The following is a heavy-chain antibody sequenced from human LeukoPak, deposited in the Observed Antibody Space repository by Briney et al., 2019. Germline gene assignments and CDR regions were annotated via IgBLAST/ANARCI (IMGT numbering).Heavy chain of an antibody. Sequence: GGSLRLSCTASGFTFSSYWMSWVRQAPGKGLEWVADIKQDGSEKNYVDSVRGRFTISRDNAKNSLYLEMNSLRAEDTAVYYCARDPLWGGSGSYYGHWGQGTLVTVSS. CDR1: GFTFSSYW. J-gene: IGHJ4*02. D-gene: IGHD3-10*01. V-gene: IGHV3-7*03. CDR3: ARDPLWGGSGSYYGH. CDR2: IKQDGSEK.